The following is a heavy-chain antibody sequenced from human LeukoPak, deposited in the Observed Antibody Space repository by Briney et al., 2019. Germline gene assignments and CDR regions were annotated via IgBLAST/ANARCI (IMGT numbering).Heavy chain of an antibody. CDR3: AIGYYYDSSGQGGAFDI. V-gene: IGHV1-46*01. Sequence: ASVKVSCKASGYTFTSYYLHWVRQAPGQGLEWMGVINPSGDMTSYAQKFQGRVTMTRDTSTSTVYMELRSLRSDDTPVYYCAIGYYYDSSGQGGAFDIWGQGTMVTVSS. D-gene: IGHD3-22*01. CDR2: INPSGDMT. CDR1: GYTFTSYY. J-gene: IGHJ3*02.